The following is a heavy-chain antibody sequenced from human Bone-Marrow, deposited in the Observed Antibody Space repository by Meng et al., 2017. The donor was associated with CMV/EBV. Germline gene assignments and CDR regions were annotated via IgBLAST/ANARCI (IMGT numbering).Heavy chain of an antibody. CDR2: IRYDGSNK. J-gene: IGHJ5*02. CDR3: ARAPGRGPYGGYVPGWFDP. D-gene: IGHD5-12*01. Sequence: SCAASGFTFSSYGMHWVRQAPGKGLEWVAFIRYDGSNKYYADSVKGRFTISRDNSKNTLYLQMNSLRAEDTAVYYCARAPGRGPYGGYVPGWFDPWGQGTLVTVSS. CDR1: GFTFSSYG. V-gene: IGHV3-30*02.